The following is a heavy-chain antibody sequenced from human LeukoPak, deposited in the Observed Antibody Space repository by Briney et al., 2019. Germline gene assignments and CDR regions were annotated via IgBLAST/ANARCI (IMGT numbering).Heavy chain of an antibody. CDR1: GFTFSSYG. J-gene: IGHJ4*02. CDR3: AGGYIAADLDY. D-gene: IGHD6-13*01. V-gene: IGHV3-30*03. CDR2: ISYDGSNK. Sequence: PGRSLRLSCAASGFTFSSYGMHWVRQAPGKGLEWVAVISYDGSNKYYADSVKGRFTISRDNSKNTLYLQMNSLRAEDAAVYYCAGGYIAADLDYWGQGTLVTVSS.